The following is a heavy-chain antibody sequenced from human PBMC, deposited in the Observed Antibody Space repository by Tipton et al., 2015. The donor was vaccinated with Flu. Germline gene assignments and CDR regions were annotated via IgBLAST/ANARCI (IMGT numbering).Heavy chain of an antibody. CDR3: ARRSYNFWSGYPDY. D-gene: IGHD3-3*01. CDR1: GGSISTSNYY. V-gene: IGHV4-39*01. Sequence: TLSLTCTVSGGSISTSNYYWGWIRQSPGKGLEWIGSIYYTGSTYYNPSLKSRVTISLDTSKNQFSPKLSSVTAADTAVYYCARRSYNFWSGYPDYWGQGTLVTVSS. J-gene: IGHJ4*02. CDR2: IYYTGST.